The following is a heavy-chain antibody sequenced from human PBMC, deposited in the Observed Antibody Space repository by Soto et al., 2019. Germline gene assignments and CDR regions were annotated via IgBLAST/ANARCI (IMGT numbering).Heavy chain of an antibody. CDR1: GGSVSDNAYS. CDR2: IFHTGSA. V-gene: IGHV4-30-2*01. CDR3: ARGQSNWDKHWFDP. J-gene: IGHJ5*02. Sequence: SETLSLTCNVSGGSVSDNAYSWPWIRQPPGKGLEWIGYIFHTGSAYYNPSLKSRVTLXXXRXXXXXSLXLXSVTAADTAIYYCARGQSNWDKHWFDPWGQGPLATVSS. D-gene: IGHD1-26*01.